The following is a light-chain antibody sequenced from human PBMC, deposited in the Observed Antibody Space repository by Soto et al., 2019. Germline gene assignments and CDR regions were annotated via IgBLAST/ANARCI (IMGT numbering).Light chain of an antibody. V-gene: IGKV3-20*01. CDR2: GAS. CDR1: QSVNNNY. J-gene: IGKJ1*01. CDR3: QQYATSPRT. Sequence: ENVLTQSPGTLSLSPGEEATLSCRASQSVNNNYLAWYQQIPGQPPRLLIYGASSRATGIPDRFSGRGSGTDFTLIIARLGPEDFSVYYCQQYATSPRTFGQGTKVDIK.